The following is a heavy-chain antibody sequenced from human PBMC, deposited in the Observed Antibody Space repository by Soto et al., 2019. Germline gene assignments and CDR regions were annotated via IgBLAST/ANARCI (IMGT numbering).Heavy chain of an antibody. J-gene: IGHJ1*01. D-gene: IGHD2-2*01. CDR2: IYYSGST. Sequence: QVQLQESGPGLVKPSQTLSLTCTVSGGSISSGDYYRSWFRQPPGKGLEWIGYIYYSGSTYYNPSLKSRVTISADTSKNHFSLKLSSVTAAYTAVYYCAIYARIDGFHIFQHWGQGTLVTVSS. V-gene: IGHV4-30-4*01. CDR3: AIYARIDGFHIFQH. CDR1: GGSISSGDYY.